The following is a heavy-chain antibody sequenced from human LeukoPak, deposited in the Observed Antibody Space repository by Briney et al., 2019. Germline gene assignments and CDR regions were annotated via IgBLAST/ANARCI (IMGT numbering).Heavy chain of an antibody. CDR1: GFTFDDYA. CDR3: ARVPHIAVADWDDP. J-gene: IGHJ5*02. Sequence: PGRSLRLSCAASGFTFDDYAMHWVRQAPGKGLEWVSGISWNSGSIGYADSVKGRFTISRDNAKNSLYLQMNSLRAEDTAVYYCARVPHIAVADWDDPWGQGTLVTVSS. D-gene: IGHD6-19*01. V-gene: IGHV3-9*01. CDR2: ISWNSGSI.